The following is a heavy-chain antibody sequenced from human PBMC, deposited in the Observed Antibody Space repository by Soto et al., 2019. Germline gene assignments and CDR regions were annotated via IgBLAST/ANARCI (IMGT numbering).Heavy chain of an antibody. D-gene: IGHD6-6*01. Sequence: SLSLTCDVSGEFIGSGYYYWTWISQPPGKGLEYIGYIYKTGKTYYNPSLNSRPFISLDTSKRQFFLSLTSVTAADTAMYYCARSLSSSSGYFDPCGQGTLGIVST. J-gene: IGHJ5*02. V-gene: IGHV4-30-4*01. CDR1: GEFIGSGYYY. CDR3: ARSLSSSSGYFDP. CDR2: IYKTGKT.